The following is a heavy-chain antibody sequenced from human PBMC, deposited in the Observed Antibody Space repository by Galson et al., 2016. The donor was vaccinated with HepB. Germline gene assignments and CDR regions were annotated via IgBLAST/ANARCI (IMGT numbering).Heavy chain of an antibody. CDR2: ISYDGTNK. J-gene: IGHJ5*02. V-gene: IGHV3-30*18. CDR3: AKDFATGGFDP. CDR1: GFTFSSLD. Sequence: SLRLSCAASGFTFSSLDMHWVRQAPGKGLAWVAVISYDGTNKSYADSVKGRFTISRDNSKSTLFLQMNGLRAEDTAVNYCAKDFATGGFDPWGQGTLVTVSS. D-gene: IGHD2-15*01.